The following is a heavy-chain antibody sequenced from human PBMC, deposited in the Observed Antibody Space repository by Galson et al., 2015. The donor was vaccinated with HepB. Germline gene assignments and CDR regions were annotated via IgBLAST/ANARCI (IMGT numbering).Heavy chain of an antibody. J-gene: IGHJ6*02. CDR2: ISTTSSYT. V-gene: IGHV3-11*03. Sequence: SLRLSCAASGFPFSDFYMTWIRQAPGKELEWISYISTTSSYTRYAASVQGRFTISRDNAKSSLYLRMSGLRVEDTAIYYCARYPRGDCGGSDCYESRHGMDVWGQGTTVTVSS. D-gene: IGHD2-21*02. CDR1: GFPFSDFY. CDR3: ARYPRGDCGGSDCYESRHGMDV.